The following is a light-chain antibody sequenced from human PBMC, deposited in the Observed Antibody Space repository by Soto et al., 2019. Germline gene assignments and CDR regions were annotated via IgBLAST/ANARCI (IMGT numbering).Light chain of an antibody. CDR1: SSDVGGYNL. CDR3: RSRSSTLVVV. J-gene: IGLJ2*01. V-gene: IGLV2-14*01. Sequence: QSALTQPASVSGSPGQSITISCTGTSSDVGGYNLVSWYQHHPGKAPKLIIYEVSSRPSGVSNRFSASKSGHTASLTISGLQAEDEADYYCRSRSSTLVVVFGGGTKLTVL. CDR2: EVS.